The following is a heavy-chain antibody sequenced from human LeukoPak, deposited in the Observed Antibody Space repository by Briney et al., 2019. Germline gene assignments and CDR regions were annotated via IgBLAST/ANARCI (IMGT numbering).Heavy chain of an antibody. CDR3: ARGRYCTTTSCTYWYFDL. CDR1: GGSISSYY. CDR2: VYSSGTT. D-gene: IGHD2-2*01. Sequence: SETLSLTCTVSGGSISSYYWSWIRQPAGEGLEWIGRVYSSGTTNYNPSLQSRVTMSVDSSKNQFSLKLNSVTAADTAVYYCARGRYCTTTSCTYWYFDLWGRGTLATVSS. V-gene: IGHV4-4*07. J-gene: IGHJ2*01.